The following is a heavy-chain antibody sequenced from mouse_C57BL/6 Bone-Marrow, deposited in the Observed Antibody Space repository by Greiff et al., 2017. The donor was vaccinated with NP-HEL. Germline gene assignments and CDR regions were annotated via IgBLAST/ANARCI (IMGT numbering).Heavy chain of an antibody. J-gene: IGHJ3*01. D-gene: IGHD3-2*02. CDR3: ARPRLSAWFAY. V-gene: IGHV5-17*01. CDR1: GFTFSDYG. Sequence: EVKVVESGGGLVKPGGSLKLSCAASGFTFSDYGMHWVRQAPEKGLEWVAYISSGSSTIYYADTVTGRFTISRDKAKNTLFLQMTSLRSEDTAMYYCARPRLSAWFAYWGQGTLVTVSA. CDR2: ISSGSSTI.